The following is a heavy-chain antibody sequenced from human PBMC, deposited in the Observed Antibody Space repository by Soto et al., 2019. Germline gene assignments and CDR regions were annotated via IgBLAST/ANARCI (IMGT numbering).Heavy chain of an antibody. V-gene: IGHV3-7*01. Sequence: EVQLVESGGGLVQPGGSLRLSCAASGFTFSSYWMSWVRQAPGKGLEWVANIKHDGSEKYYVDSVKGRFTISRDNAKNSLYLQMNSLRAEDTAVYYCARDHGYSSSSGFDYWGQGTLVTVSS. CDR2: IKHDGSEK. CDR3: ARDHGYSSSSGFDY. J-gene: IGHJ4*02. CDR1: GFTFSSYW. D-gene: IGHD6-6*01.